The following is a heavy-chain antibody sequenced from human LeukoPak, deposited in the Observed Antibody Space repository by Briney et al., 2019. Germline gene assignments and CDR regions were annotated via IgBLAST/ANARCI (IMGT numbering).Heavy chain of an antibody. CDR3: AREGGMYYDFSY. V-gene: IGHV4-31*03. J-gene: IGHJ4*02. Sequence: SETLSLTCTVSGGSIGSSSYYWSWIRQHPGKGLEWIGYIYYSGSTYYNPSLKSRVTISVDTSKNQFSLKLSSVTAADTAVYYCAREGGMYYDFSYWGQGTLVTVSS. D-gene: IGHD3-3*01. CDR1: GGSIGSSSYY. CDR2: IYYSGST.